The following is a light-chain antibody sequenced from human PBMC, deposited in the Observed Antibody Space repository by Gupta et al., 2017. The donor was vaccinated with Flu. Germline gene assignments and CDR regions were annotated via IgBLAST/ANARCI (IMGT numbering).Light chain of an antibody. CDR3: MQALQSPRT. J-gene: IGKJ1*01. V-gene: IGKV2-28*01. CDR2: LGS. CDR1: QSRLHSNGYNY. Sequence: DIVMTESPLSLPVTPGEPASISCRSSQSRLHSNGYNYLDWYLQKPGQSPQLLIYLGSNRASGVPDRFSGSGSGTDFTLKLSRVEAEDVGVYYCMQALQSPRTFGQGTKVEIK.